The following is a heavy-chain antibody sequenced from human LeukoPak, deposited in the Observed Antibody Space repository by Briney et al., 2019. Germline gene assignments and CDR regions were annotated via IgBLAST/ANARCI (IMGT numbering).Heavy chain of an antibody. J-gene: IGHJ4*03. CDR3: AGESVRRGSGTDNKSYFDS. V-gene: IGHV3-7*01. CDR1: GFTFSSHW. Sequence: GGSLRLSCAASGFTFSSHWMTWVRQAPGKGLEWVANIKQDGNEINYVDSVKGRFTISRDNAKTSLYLQMNSLRAEDTALYYCAGESVRRGSGTDNKSYFDSWGQGTLVTVSS. D-gene: IGHD3-10*01. CDR2: IKQDGNEI.